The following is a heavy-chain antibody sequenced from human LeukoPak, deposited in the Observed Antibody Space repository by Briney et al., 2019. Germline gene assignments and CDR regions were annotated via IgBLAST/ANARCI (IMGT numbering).Heavy chain of an antibody. CDR1: GYSISSGYY. J-gene: IGHJ5*02. CDR3: ARAGKHSSSWYNWFDP. D-gene: IGHD6-13*01. V-gene: IGHV4-38-2*02. Sequence: PSETLSLTCTVSGYSISSGYYWGWIRQPPGKGLEWIGSIYHSGSTYYNPSLKSRVTISVDTSKNQFSPKLSSVTAADTAVYYCARAGKHSSSWYNWFDPRGQGTLVTVSS. CDR2: IYHSGST.